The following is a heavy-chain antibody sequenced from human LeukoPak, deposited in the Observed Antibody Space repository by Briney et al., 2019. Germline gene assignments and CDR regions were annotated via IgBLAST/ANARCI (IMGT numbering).Heavy chain of an antibody. CDR3: ARHQSGSYPVFDY. J-gene: IGHJ4*01. CDR2: IYYSGST. Sequence: PSETLSLTCTVSGGSISSYYWSWIRQPPGKGLEWIGYIYYSGSTNYNPSLKSRVTISVDTSKNQSSLKLSSVTAADTAVYYCARHQSGSYPVFDYWGHGTLVTVSS. D-gene: IGHD1-26*01. V-gene: IGHV4-59*08. CDR1: GGSISSYY.